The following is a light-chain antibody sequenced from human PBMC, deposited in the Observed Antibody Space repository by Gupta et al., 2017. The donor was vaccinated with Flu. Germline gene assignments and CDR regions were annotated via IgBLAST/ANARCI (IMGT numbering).Light chain of an antibody. Sequence: QTATIACAGNNVASNAVHWYHQRPSQAPVLLVIYDSDRPSGIPARFFGSTSGNNATLRTSSVEAGDEADDYCQASDTSSDRWVFGCGTKFTVL. CDR3: QASDTSSDRWV. V-gene: IGLV3-21*01. CDR1: NVASNA. CDR2: YDS. J-gene: IGLJ3*02.